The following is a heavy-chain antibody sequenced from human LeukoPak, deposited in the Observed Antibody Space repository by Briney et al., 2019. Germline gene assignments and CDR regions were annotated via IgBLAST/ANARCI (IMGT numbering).Heavy chain of an antibody. CDR1: GGSISSGDYY. CDR2: ISYSGST. V-gene: IGHV4-30-4*01. Sequence: PSQTLSLTCTVSGGSISSGDYYWSWLRQPPGMGLEWIGDISYSGSTYYNPSLRSRLSISVDRSNNQFPLRLTSVTAADTAVYYCAKGGLATYNWFDPWGQGTLVIVSS. J-gene: IGHJ5*02. CDR3: AKGGLATYNWFDP. D-gene: IGHD3/OR15-3a*01.